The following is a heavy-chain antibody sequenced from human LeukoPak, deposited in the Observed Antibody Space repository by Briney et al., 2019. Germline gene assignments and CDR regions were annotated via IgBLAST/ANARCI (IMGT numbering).Heavy chain of an antibody. D-gene: IGHD4-17*01. V-gene: IGHV4-59*08. CDR1: GGSISYYY. Sequence: SETLSLTCTVSGGSISYYYWSRIRQPPGKGLEWIGYIYYSGSTKYNPSLKSQITISVDTSKNQFSLKLSSVTAADTAMYYCARQGNGDLYYFDYWGQGTLVTVSS. J-gene: IGHJ4*02. CDR3: ARQGNGDLYYFDY. CDR2: IYYSGST.